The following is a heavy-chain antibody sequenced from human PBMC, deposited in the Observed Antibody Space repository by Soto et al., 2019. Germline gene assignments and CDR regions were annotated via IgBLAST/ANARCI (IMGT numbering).Heavy chain of an antibody. CDR2: IKKDGSEK. CDR1: GFTFSRYW. J-gene: IGHJ4*02. CDR3: AREGSISWGAR. D-gene: IGHD6-13*01. V-gene: IGHV3-7*01. Sequence: EVQLVESGGGLVQPGGSLRLSCVASGFTFSRYWMSWVRQAPGKGLEWVADIKKDGSEKYYVDSVKGRFTISRDNAKNSLYLQMNSLRGEDTAVADCAREGSISWGARWGQGTLVTVSS.